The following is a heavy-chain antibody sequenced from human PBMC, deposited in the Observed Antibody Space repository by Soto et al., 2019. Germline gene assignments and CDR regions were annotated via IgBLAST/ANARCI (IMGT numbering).Heavy chain of an antibody. J-gene: IGHJ3*02. CDR2: SIPIFGTA. D-gene: IGHD5-12*01. V-gene: IGHV1-69*05. CDR3: SIGEGCLRGLGAFDI. Sequence: QVQLVQSGAEVKKPGSSVKVSCKASGGTFSSYAISWVRQAPGQGLEWMGGSIPIFGTANYAQKFQGSVTSTSGECTRTAYMELSSLRSVDTAVYYCSIGEGCLRGLGAFDIWGQGTMVTVSS. CDR1: GGTFSSYA.